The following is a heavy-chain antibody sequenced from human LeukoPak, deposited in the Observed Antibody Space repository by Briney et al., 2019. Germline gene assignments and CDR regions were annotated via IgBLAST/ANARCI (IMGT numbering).Heavy chain of an antibody. CDR1: GGSLSSYY. CDR3: AGGSVITFEGVTQTGGNWFDP. V-gene: IGHV4-4*07. D-gene: IGHD3-16*01. J-gene: IGHJ5*02. Sequence: PSGTLSLTCTVSGGSLSSYYWSWVPQPAGKGLERIGRIYRGGNTNYNPCLKSRVTMSVDKSKKQFSLKLRSVVSAATAGFYCAGGSVITFEGVTQTGGNWFDPWGQGTLVTASS. CDR2: IYRGGNT.